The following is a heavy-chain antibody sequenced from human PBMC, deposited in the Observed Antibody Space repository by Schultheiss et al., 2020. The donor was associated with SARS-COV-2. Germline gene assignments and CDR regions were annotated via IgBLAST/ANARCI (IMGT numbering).Heavy chain of an antibody. J-gene: IGHJ6*03. V-gene: IGHV1-18*01. D-gene: IGHD3-3*01. CDR1: GYTFTSYG. Sequence: ASVKVSCKASGYTFTSYGISWVRQAPGQGLEWMGWISAYNGNTNYAQKLQGRVTMTTDTSTSTAYMELRSLRSDDTAVYYCARRVGVTIFGVVSDYYYMDVWGKGTTVTVS. CDR2: ISAYNGNT. CDR3: ARRVGVTIFGVVSDYYYMDV.